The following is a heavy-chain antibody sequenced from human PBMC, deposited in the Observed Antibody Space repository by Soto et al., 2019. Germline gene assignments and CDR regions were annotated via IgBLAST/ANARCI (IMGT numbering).Heavy chain of an antibody. D-gene: IGHD5-12*01. Sequence: SETLSLTCIVSGVSISTYHWSWIRQPAGKGLEWIGRMHTSGSTNYNPSLKSRVSMSVDTSKNHFSLKVSSVTAADTAVYYCARDDYGYGDYYDSWGQGTPVTVSS. V-gene: IGHV4-4*07. J-gene: IGHJ4*02. CDR3: ARDDYGYGDYYDS. CDR1: GVSISTYH. CDR2: MHTSGST.